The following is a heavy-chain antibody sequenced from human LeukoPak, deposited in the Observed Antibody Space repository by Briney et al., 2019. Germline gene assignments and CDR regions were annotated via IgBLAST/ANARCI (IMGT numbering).Heavy chain of an antibody. J-gene: IGHJ4*02. CDR3: ARGGYIAEAKYGY. CDR2: IYCSGTN. Sequence: SETLDLPWTVSGIPISSYYWSWIRQPPGKGPEWMEYIYCSGTNNYHPSLKSRVTISVDTSKNQFSLKLNSVTAADTAVYYCARGGYIAEAKYGYWGQGTLVTVSS. CDR1: GIPISSYY. D-gene: IGHD6-13*01. V-gene: IGHV4-59*01.